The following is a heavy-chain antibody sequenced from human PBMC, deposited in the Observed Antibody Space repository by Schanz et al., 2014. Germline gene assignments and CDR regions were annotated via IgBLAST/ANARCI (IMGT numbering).Heavy chain of an antibody. J-gene: IGHJ5*02. Sequence: QGQLVQSGSELKKPGASVKVSCKSSGYTFTDYHIHWVRQAPGQGLEYMGRINPNSGGTNFAQKFQGRVTMTRDTSISTVYMELSRLRSDDTAVYYCAREGTVIRGLSGWFDPWGQGTLVTVSS. CDR1: GYTFTDYH. CDR2: INPNSGGT. D-gene: IGHD3-10*01. V-gene: IGHV1-2*06. CDR3: AREGTVIRGLSGWFDP.